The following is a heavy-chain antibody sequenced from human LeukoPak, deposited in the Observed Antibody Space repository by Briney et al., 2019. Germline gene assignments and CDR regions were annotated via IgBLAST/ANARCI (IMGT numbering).Heavy chain of an antibody. CDR3: AKDRHAPGRYCSSTSCFPFDS. CDR2: IYSGGST. CDR1: GFTVSSNY. Sequence: GGSLRLSCAASGFTVSSNYMSWVRQAPGKGLEWVSVIYSGGSTYYADSVKGRFTISRDNSKNTLYLQMNSLRAEDTAVYYCAKDRHAPGRYCSSTSCFPFDSWGQGTLVTVSS. D-gene: IGHD2-2*01. V-gene: IGHV3-66*01. J-gene: IGHJ5*01.